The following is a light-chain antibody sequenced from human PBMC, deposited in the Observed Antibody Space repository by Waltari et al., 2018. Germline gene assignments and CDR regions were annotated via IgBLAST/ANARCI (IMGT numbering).Light chain of an antibody. CDR1: SSNIGAGDA. CDR2: GSN. J-gene: IGLJ3*02. CDR3: LSYDSSLNGWV. V-gene: IGLV1-40*01. Sequence: QSVLTQPPSVSGAPGQRVTISCTGTSSNIGAGDAVHWYQPLPGTAPRLPIYGSNNRPSEVPDRFSGFKSGTSASLAITGLQADDEANYYCLSYDSSLNGWVFGGGTKLTVL.